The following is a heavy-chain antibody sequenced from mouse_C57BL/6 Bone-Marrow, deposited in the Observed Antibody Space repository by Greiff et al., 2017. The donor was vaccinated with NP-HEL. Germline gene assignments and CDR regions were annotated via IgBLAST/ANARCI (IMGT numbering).Heavy chain of an antibody. CDR3: ARNWARYYGNYWYFDV. CDR1: GFSLTSYA. J-gene: IGHJ1*03. CDR2: IWTGGGT. D-gene: IGHD2-1*01. V-gene: IGHV2-9-1*01. Sequence: VQVVESGPGLVAPSQSLSITCTVSGFSLTSYAISWVRQPPGKGLEWLGVIWTGGGTNYNSALKSRLSISKDNSKSQVFLKMNSLQPDDTARYYCARNWARYYGNYWYFDVWGTGTTVTVSS.